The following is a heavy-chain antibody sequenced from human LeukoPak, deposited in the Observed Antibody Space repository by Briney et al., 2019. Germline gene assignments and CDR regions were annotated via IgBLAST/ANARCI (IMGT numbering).Heavy chain of an antibody. J-gene: IGHJ4*02. V-gene: IGHV3-23*01. Sequence: GGSLRLSCAAPGFTFSNYAMSWVRQAPGKGLEWVSAITGSGGNTYYADSGKGRFTISRDNSKNTVFLQMNSLRAEDTAVYYCAKWGDYDVLTGYYVSDYWGQGTLVTVSS. D-gene: IGHD3-9*01. CDR3: AKWGDYDVLTGYYVSDY. CDR1: GFTFSNYA. CDR2: ITGSGGNT.